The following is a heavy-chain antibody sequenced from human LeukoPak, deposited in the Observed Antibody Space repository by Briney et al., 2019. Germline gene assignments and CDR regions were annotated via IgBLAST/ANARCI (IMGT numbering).Heavy chain of an antibody. CDR3: ARHWGQYSSGRQHFDS. CDR1: GGSISSYY. J-gene: IGHJ4*02. CDR2: IYYSGNT. V-gene: IGHV4-59*08. D-gene: IGHD6-19*01. Sequence: PSETLSLTCTVSGGSISSYYWSWIRQPPGKGLEWIGYIYYSGNTNYNPSLKSRVTISVDTSKNQFSLKLSSVTAADTAVYYCARHWGQYSSGRQHFDSWGQGTLVTVSS.